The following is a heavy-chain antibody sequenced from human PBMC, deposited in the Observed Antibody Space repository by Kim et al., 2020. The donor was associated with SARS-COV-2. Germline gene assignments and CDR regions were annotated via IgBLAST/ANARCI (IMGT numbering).Heavy chain of an antibody. J-gene: IGHJ4*02. Sequence: GGSLRLSCAASGFIFSSYGMHWVRQAPGKGLEWVAVIWYDGSKTYYRESVKGRFTISRDNSNNTLYLQMNSLRAEDTARYFCARDGAYYDLLSGYFAGDYWGQGTLVTVSS. CDR3: ARDGAYYDLLSGYFAGDY. V-gene: IGHV3-33*01. CDR1: GFIFSSYG. D-gene: IGHD3-3*01. CDR2: IWYDGSKT.